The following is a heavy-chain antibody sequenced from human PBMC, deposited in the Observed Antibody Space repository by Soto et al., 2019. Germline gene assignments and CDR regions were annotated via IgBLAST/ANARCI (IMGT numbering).Heavy chain of an antibody. Sequence: EVQLVESGGGLVQHGGSLRLSCAGSGFTFSSYWMHWVRQTPGEGLVWVSRISPDGSRTSYADSVKGRFTISRDNAENTLYLQMNSLRAEDTAVYYCARVGQGQYYFDYWGQGTLVTVSS. CDR2: ISPDGSRT. J-gene: IGHJ4*02. CDR1: GFTFSSYW. V-gene: IGHV3-74*01. CDR3: ARVGQGQYYFDY.